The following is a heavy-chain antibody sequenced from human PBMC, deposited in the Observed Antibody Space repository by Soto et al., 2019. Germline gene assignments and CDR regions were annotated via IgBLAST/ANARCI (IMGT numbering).Heavy chain of an antibody. J-gene: IGHJ4*02. CDR3: APHYPDSSGYFDH. CDR1: GYIFTGNY. V-gene: IGHV1-2*02. D-gene: IGHD3-22*01. CDR2: INPNNGAT. Sequence: QVQLVQSGAEVKKPGASVKVSCKTSGYIFTGNYMHWVRQAPGQGLEYMGWINPNNGATNYAQNFQGRVSMTWDTSISTAYMVVRRLRSDDTAVYYCAPHYPDSSGYFDHWGQGTLVTVSS.